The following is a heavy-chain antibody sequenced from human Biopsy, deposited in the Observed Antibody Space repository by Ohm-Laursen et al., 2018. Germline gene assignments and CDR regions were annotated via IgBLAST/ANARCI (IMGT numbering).Heavy chain of an antibody. CDR2: IWYDGTNE. V-gene: IGHV3-33*04. Sequence: SLRLSCSASGFTFGHYAMYWVRQAPGKGLAWISLIWYDGTNEDYADSVKGRFTISRDNSKNTLYLQINTLTLEDTAFYYCARGLSSGWYGYFDVWGRGTLVTVSS. CDR3: ARGLSSGWYGYFDV. CDR1: GFTFGHYA. J-gene: IGHJ2*01. D-gene: IGHD6-19*01.